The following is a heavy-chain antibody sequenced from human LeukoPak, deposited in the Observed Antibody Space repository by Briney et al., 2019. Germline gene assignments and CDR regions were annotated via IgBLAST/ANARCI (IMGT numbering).Heavy chain of an antibody. CDR1: GYSSTSYW. CDR3: ARIPYSSGWSLDY. V-gene: IGHV5-51*01. J-gene: IGHJ4*02. D-gene: IGHD6-19*01. CDR2: IYPGDSDT. Sequence: GESLKISCKGSGYSSTSYWIGWVRQMPGKGLEWMGIIYPGDSDTRYSPSFQGQVTISADKSISTAYLQWSSLKASDTAMYYCARIPYSSGWSLDYWGQGTLVTVSS.